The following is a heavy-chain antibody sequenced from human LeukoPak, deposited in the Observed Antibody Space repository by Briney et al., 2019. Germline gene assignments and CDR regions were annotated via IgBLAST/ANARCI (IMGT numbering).Heavy chain of an antibody. J-gene: IGHJ4*02. V-gene: IGHV3-74*01. Sequence: GGSLRLSCAASGFTFSNYWLHWVRQAPGKGLVWVSRIDANAKTTSYADSVKGRFTISRDNSKNTLYLQMNSLRAEDTAVYYCAKDPARSYYFDYWGQGTLVTVSS. CDR3: AKDPARSYYFDY. CDR1: GFTFSNYW. CDR2: IDANAKTT.